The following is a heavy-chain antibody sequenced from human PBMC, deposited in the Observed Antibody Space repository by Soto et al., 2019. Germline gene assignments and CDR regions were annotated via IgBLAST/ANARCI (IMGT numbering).Heavy chain of an antibody. D-gene: IGHD1-1*01. J-gene: IGHJ3*02. CDR2: ISGSGGST. CDR1: GYTFSSYA. CDR3: APGRWKVAFDI. V-gene: IGHV3-23*01. Sequence: EVQLLESGAGLVQPGGSLRLSCAASGYTFSSYAMSWVRQAPGKGLEWVSAISGSGGSTYSADSVKGQFTISRDNDQNTLYLQMNSLRAEDTAVYYCAPGRWKVAFDIWGQGTMVTVSS.